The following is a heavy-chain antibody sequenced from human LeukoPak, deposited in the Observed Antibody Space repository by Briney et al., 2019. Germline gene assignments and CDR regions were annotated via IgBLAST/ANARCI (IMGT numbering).Heavy chain of an antibody. CDR1: GYTFTGYY. Sequence: ASVKVSCKASGYTFTGYYMHWVRQAPGQGLEWMGWINPNSGGTNYAQKFQGRVTMTRDTSISTAYMELSRLRSDDTAVYYCARIAAAFIHYYMDVWGKGTTVTVSS. CDR3: ARIAAAFIHYYMDV. J-gene: IGHJ6*03. D-gene: IGHD6-13*01. V-gene: IGHV1-2*02. CDR2: INPNSGGT.